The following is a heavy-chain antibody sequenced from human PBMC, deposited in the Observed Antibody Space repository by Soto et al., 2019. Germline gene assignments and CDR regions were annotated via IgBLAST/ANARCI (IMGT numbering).Heavy chain of an antibody. Sequence: PSETLSLTCTVSGDSISNYYWSWIRQPPGKALEWIGYISHIGTGKNNPSLKSRLTISVDPSKNQFSLKLTSVTAADTAVYYCARDFRARDAFDLWGQGTTVTVSS. D-gene: IGHD3-10*01. V-gene: IGHV4-59*01. CDR3: ARDFRARDAFDL. J-gene: IGHJ3*01. CDR1: GDSISNYY. CDR2: ISHIGTG.